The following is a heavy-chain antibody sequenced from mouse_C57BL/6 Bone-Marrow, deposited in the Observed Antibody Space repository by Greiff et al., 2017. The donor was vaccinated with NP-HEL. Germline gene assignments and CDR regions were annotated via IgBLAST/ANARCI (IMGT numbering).Heavy chain of an antibody. CDR1: GFTFSDYG. V-gene: IGHV5-17*01. CDR3: ARLYGTKGYYFDY. Sequence: EVKLVESGGGLVKPGGSLKLSCAASGFTFSDYGMHWVRQAPEKGLEWVAYISSGSSTIYYADTVKGRFTISRDNAKNTLFLQMTSLRSEDTAMYYCARLYGTKGYYFDYWGQGTTLTVSS. CDR2: ISSGSSTI. D-gene: IGHD2-10*02. J-gene: IGHJ2*01.